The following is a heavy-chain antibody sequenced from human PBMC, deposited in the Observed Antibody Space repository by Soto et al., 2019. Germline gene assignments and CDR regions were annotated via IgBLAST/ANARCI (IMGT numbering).Heavy chain of an antibody. CDR3: ARSGITIFGVVIYYYYYMDV. CDR1: GGSISSYY. V-gene: IGHV4-59*08. CDR2: IYYSGST. J-gene: IGHJ6*03. D-gene: IGHD3-3*01. Sequence: SETLSLTCTVSGGSISSYYWSWIRQPPGKGLEWIGYIYYSGSTNYNPSLKSRVTISVDTSKNQFSLKLSSVTAADTAVYYCARSGITIFGVVIYYYYYMDVWGKGTTVTVS.